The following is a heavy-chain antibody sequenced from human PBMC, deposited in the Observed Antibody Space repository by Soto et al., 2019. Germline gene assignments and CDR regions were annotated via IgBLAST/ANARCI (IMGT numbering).Heavy chain of an antibody. J-gene: IGHJ6*02. CDR1: GYSISSGYY. CDR2: IYHSGST. CDR3: ASAGGVWYYRMDV. Sequence: TSDNLSLTCAVSGYSISSGYYWGWIRQPPGKGLEWILSIYHSGSTSYNPSLKSRVTISVDTSKNHFSRKLSSVTAADTAVYYCASAGGVWYYRMDVWGQGTTVTVS. V-gene: IGHV4-38-2*01. D-gene: IGHD3-10*01.